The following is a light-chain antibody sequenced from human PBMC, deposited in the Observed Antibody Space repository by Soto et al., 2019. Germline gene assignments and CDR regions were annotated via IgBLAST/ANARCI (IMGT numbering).Light chain of an antibody. Sequence: QSVLTQPPSVSEAPRQRVTISCSGSSSNIGNNAVNWYQQLPGKAPKLLIYYDDLLPSGVSDRFSGSKSGTSASLAISGLQSEDEADYYCGSWDSSLSAYVFGTGTKVTVL. V-gene: IGLV1-36*01. J-gene: IGLJ1*01. CDR3: GSWDSSLSAYV. CDR2: YDD. CDR1: SSNIGNNA.